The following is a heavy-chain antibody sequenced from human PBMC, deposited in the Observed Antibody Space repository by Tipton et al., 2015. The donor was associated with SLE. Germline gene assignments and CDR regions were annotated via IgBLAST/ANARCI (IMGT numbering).Heavy chain of an antibody. Sequence: SLRLSCSASGFIFSSYSIYWVRQAPGKGLEYVSAISSNGGSTYYADSVKGRFTISRDNSKNTLYLQMSSLRPEDTAVYYCVKDLAGAYGSGSWTPVYWGQGTLVTVSS. CDR3: VKDLAGAYGSGSWTPVY. V-gene: IGHV3-64D*06. D-gene: IGHD3-10*01. CDR2: ISSNGGST. J-gene: IGHJ4*02. CDR1: GFIFSSYS.